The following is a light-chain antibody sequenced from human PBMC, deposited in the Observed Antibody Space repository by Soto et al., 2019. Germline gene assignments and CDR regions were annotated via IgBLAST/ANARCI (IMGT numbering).Light chain of an antibody. CDR3: QQADSFPLT. Sequence: DIQMTQSPSTLSASVGDRVTITCRASQSISSWLAWYQQKPGKAPKLLIYDGSSFESGVPSRFSGSGSGTEFTLTISTLQPEDGATYYCQQADSFPLTFGGGTKVDIK. CDR2: DGS. CDR1: QSISSW. J-gene: IGKJ4*01. V-gene: IGKV1-5*01.